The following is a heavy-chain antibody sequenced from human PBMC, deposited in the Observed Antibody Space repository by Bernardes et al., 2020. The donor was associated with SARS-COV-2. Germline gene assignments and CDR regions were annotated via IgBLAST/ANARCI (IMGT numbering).Heavy chain of an antibody. V-gene: IGHV3-66*01. CDR2: IYSGGAT. Sequence: GGSLRLSCAASGFTVSNSYMNWVRQAPGKGLEWVSIIYSGGATYYADSMKGRFIISRDNSKNTLYLQMNALRAEDTAIYFCTTDKYPGSSTHWGQGTLVTASP. D-gene: IGHD6-6*01. CDR1: GFTVSNSY. CDR3: TTDKYPGSSTH. J-gene: IGHJ4*02.